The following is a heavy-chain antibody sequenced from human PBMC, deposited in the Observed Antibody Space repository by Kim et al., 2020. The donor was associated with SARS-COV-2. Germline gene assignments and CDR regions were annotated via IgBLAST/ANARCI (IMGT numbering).Heavy chain of an antibody. D-gene: IGHD6-13*01. J-gene: IGHJ4*02. CDR1: GFTFSSYG. CDR2: ISYDGSNK. V-gene: IGHV3-30*18. Sequence: GGSLRLSCAASGFTFSSYGMHWVRQAPGKGLEWVAVISYDGSNKYYADSVKGRFTISRDNSKNTLYLQMNSLRAEDTAVYYCAKDRAAAGGIDYWGQGTLVTVSS. CDR3: AKDRAAAGGIDY.